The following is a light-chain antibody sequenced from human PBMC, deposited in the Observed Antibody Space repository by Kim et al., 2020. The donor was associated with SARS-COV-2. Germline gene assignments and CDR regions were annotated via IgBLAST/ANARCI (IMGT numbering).Light chain of an antibody. CDR3: QQYASLPSI. CDR2: DAA. V-gene: IGKV1-33*01. Sequence: ASVGDRVTITCQASQGISNNINWYQQKQGKAPNLLIYDAATLETGVPSRFSGSGSGTDFTFTISSLQPEDIATDYCQQYASLPSIFGQGTRLEIK. J-gene: IGKJ5*01. CDR1: QGISNN.